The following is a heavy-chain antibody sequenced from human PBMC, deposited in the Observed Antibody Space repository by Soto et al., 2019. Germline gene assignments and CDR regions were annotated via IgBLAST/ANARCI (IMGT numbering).Heavy chain of an antibody. D-gene: IGHD5-12*01. CDR3: SKWDGYGDQ. CDR1: GFTFSTNS. Sequence: EVQLLESGGGLVQPGGSLRLSCAASGFTFSTNSMTWVRQAPGKGLEWACGISGGGDSTHYADSVKGRFTISRDNSKNMVYLQMNSLTADDTAVYCCSKWDGYGDQWGQGTLVTVSS. V-gene: IGHV3-23*01. J-gene: IGHJ5*02. CDR2: ISGGGDST.